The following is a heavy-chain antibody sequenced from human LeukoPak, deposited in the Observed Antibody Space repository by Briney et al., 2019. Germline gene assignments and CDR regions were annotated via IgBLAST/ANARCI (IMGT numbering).Heavy chain of an antibody. D-gene: IGHD3-22*01. V-gene: IGHV5-51*01. CDR2: IYPGDSDT. J-gene: IGHJ4*02. Sequence: GESLKISCKGSGYSFTNYWIGWVRQMPGKGLEWMGIIYPGDSDTRYSPSFQGQVTISADKSISTAYLQWSSLKASDTAMYYCARHRGDYYDSSGYRHFDYWGQGTLVTVSS. CDR3: ARHRGDYYDSSGYRHFDY. CDR1: GYSFTNYW.